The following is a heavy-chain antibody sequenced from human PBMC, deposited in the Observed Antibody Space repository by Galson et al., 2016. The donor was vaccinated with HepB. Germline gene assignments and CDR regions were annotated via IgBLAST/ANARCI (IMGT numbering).Heavy chain of an antibody. J-gene: IGHJ3*02. V-gene: IGHV2-70*04. CDR3: VRIGAAGLAFDI. Sequence: PALVKPTQTLTLTCNFSGFSLSTDEMGVGWIRQPPGKALEWLARIDWDDQKVYRESLEARLTISKDTYKNQVVLTMTNMDPADSGTYYCVRIGAAGLAFDIWGPGTKVTVSS. CDR1: GFSLSTDEMG. CDR2: IDWDDQK. D-gene: IGHD6-13*01.